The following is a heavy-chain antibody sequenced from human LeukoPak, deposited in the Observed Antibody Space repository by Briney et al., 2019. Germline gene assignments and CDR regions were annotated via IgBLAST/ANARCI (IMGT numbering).Heavy chain of an antibody. CDR1: GGSISTNNYY. D-gene: IGHD4-11*01. J-gene: IGHJ2*01. V-gene: IGHV4-39*07. CDR2: IYYSGSS. CDR3: ARDSSGYSSSWYFDL. Sequence: SSETLSLTCTVSGGSISTNNYYWGWVRQPPGKGLEWIATIYYSGSSYYNPSLKSRVTISVDTSKNQFSLKLSSVTAADTAVYYCARDSSGYSSSWYFDLWGRGTLVTVSS.